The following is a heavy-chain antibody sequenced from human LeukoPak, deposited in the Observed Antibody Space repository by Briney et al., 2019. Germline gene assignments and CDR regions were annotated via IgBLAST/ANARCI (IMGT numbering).Heavy chain of an antibody. Sequence: PSETLSLTCTVSGGSISSYYWSWIRQPAGKGLEWIGRIYTSGSTNYNPSLKSRVTMSVDTSKNQFSLKLSSVTAADTAVYYCAREKKNWNFINSYYYYYMDVWGKGTTVTISS. CDR3: AREKKNWNFINSYYYYYMDV. CDR2: IYTSGST. V-gene: IGHV4-4*07. D-gene: IGHD1-7*01. J-gene: IGHJ6*03. CDR1: GGSISSYY.